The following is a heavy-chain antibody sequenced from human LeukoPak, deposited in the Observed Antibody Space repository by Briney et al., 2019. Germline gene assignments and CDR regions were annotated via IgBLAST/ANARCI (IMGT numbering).Heavy chain of an antibody. CDR2: IRNKANSYTI. J-gene: IGHJ4*02. CDR1: GFTFSDHY. V-gene: IGHV3-72*01. D-gene: IGHD1-26*01. CDR3: AREWDSGSYYLGYFDY. Sequence: GGSLRLSCAASGFTFSDHYMDWVRQAPGKGLEWVGRIRNKANSYTIEYAASVKGRFTISRDDSKNSLYLQMNSLKCEDTAVYYCAREWDSGSYYLGYFDYWGQGTLVTVSS.